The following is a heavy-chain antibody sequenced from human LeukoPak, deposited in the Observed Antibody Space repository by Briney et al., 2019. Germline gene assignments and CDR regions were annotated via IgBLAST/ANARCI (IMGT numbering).Heavy chain of an antibody. CDR2: IKQDGSEK. Sequence: GGSLRLSCAASGFTFSSYEMNWVRQAPGKGLEWVANIKQDGSEKYYVDSVKGRFTISRDNAKNSLYLQMNSLRAEDTAVYYCARELVDTAMVKDWGQGTLVTVSS. V-gene: IGHV3-7*01. CDR3: ARELVDTAMVKD. D-gene: IGHD5-18*01. CDR1: GFTFSSYE. J-gene: IGHJ4*02.